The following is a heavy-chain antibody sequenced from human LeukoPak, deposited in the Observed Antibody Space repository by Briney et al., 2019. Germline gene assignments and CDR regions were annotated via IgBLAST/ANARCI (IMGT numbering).Heavy chain of an antibody. CDR1: GYTFTTYD. D-gene: IGHD3-10*01. J-gene: IGHJ4*02. CDR2: MNPNSGNT. CDR3: ARRIRGAPTDY. V-gene: IGHV1-8*01. Sequence: GASVTVSCKASGYTFTTYDLNWVRQAPGQGLEWMGWMNPNSGNTGYAQKFQGSVTMTRNISTTTAYMELSNLTSEDTAVYYCARRIRGAPTDYWGQGTLVTVSS.